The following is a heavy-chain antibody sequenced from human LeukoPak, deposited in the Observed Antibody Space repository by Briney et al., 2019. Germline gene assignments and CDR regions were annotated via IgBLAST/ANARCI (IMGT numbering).Heavy chain of an antibody. CDR2: IHPPDSDT. CDR1: GYSFTSYW. D-gene: IGHD2-15*01. CDR3: ARWGGYCTGGSCYPLYYFDS. J-gene: IGHJ4*02. Sequence: GESLKISCKGSGYSFTSYWIGWVRQMPGKGLEWMGIIHPPDSDTRYSPSFQGQVAISADKSINTAYLQWNSLKASDTAMYYCARWGGYCTGGSCYPLYYFDSWGQGTLVTVSS. V-gene: IGHV5-51*01.